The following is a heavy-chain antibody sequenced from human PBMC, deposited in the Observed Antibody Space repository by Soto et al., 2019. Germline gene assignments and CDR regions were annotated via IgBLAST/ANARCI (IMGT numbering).Heavy chain of an antibody. D-gene: IGHD3-9*01. V-gene: IGHV4-30-4*01. CDR1: GGSISGDNY. Sequence: QVQLQESGPGLVKPSQTLSLTCTASGGSISGDNYWTWIRQPPGKGLEWIGYIYHNGRTYYKPSLKSRITISVDTSKRQFSLNLTSVTAADTAVYFCARLIGAGYRGNALDIWGQGAMVAVST. J-gene: IGHJ3*02. CDR3: ARLIGAGYRGNALDI. CDR2: IYHNGRT.